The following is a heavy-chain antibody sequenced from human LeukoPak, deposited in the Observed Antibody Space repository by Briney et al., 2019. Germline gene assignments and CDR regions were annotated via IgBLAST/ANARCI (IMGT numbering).Heavy chain of an antibody. CDR3: TRRAPTSYGHYLDS. J-gene: IGHJ4*02. CDR2: IHTNGRT. V-gene: IGHV4-4*09. Sequence: SETLSLTCTVSGDSISSYYWSWIRQTPGKGLEWIGYIHTNGRTNYSPSLKSRVTMSVDSSKNQLSLMLSSVTAADTAVYYCTRRAPTSYGHYLDSWGQGALVTVSS. D-gene: IGHD3-10*01. CDR1: GDSISSYY.